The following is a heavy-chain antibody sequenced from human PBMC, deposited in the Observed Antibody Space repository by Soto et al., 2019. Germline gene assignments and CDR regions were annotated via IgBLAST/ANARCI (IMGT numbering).Heavy chain of an antibody. CDR2: INHSGST. J-gene: IGHJ6*02. V-gene: IGHV4-34*01. D-gene: IGHD3-10*01. CDR3: ATYYGSGSYFDYGMDV. Sequence: SETLSLTCAVYGGSFSGYYWTWIRQPPGTGLEWIGEINHSGSTNYNPSLKSRVTISVDTSKNQFSLKLTSVTAADTAVYYCATYYGSGSYFDYGMDVWGQGTTVT. CDR1: GGSFSGYY.